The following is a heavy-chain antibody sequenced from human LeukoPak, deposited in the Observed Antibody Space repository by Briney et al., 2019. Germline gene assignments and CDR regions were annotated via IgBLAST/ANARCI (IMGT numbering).Heavy chain of an antibody. D-gene: IGHD5-24*01. V-gene: IGHV3-21*01. CDR3: ARGRDGYNLVDAFDI. J-gene: IGHJ3*02. Sequence: PGGSLRLSCAASGFTCSNYRMNWVRQAPGKGLEWVSSISTSSIYIYYADSLKGRFTISRDNAKNSLYLQMNSLRAEDTAVYYCARGRDGYNLVDAFDIWGQGIMVTVSS. CDR2: ISTSSIYI. CDR1: GFTCSNYR.